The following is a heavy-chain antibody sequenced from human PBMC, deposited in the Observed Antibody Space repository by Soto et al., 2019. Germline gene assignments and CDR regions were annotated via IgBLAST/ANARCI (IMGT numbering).Heavy chain of an antibody. Sequence: QVRLQEWGPGLVKPSPTLSLKCSVSGGSITTGGRSWSWIRQLPGKGLEWIGDIYYSGNNYYNASLKGRVTRSVEAAKNQFSLKLSSVTAADTAVYYWAQALFFTGGDGFDIWGQGRFVTVAA. D-gene: IGHD1-1*01. CDR3: AQALFFTGGDGFDI. CDR1: GGSITTGGRS. CDR2: IYYSGNN. J-gene: IGHJ3*02. V-gene: IGHV4-31*02.